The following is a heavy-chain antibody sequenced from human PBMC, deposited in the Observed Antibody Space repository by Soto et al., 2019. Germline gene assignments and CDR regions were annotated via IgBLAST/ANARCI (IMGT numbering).Heavy chain of an antibody. CDR1: GGSISSSSYY. CDR2: IYYSGST. J-gene: IGHJ4*02. V-gene: IGHV4-39*01. CDR3: ARHKDSSTWYLLPDY. D-gene: IGHD6-13*01. Sequence: PSETLSFTCTVSGGSISSSSYYWGWIRQPPGKGLEWIGSIYYSGSTYYNPSLKSRVTISVDTSKNQFSLKLSSVTAADTAVYYCARHKDSSTWYLLPDYWGQGTLVTVSS.